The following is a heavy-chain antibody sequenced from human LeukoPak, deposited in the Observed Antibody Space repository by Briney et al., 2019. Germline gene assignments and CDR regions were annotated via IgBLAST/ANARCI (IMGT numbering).Heavy chain of an antibody. CDR1: GFTFGDYA. Sequence: GGSLRLSCTASGFTFGDYAMSWVRQAPGKGLEWVGFIRSKAYGGTTEYAASVKGRLTISRDDSKSIAYLQMNSLKTEDTAVYYCTRRIAAAGNVHFDYWGQGTLVTVSS. CDR2: IRSKAYGGTT. V-gene: IGHV3-49*04. J-gene: IGHJ4*02. D-gene: IGHD6-13*01. CDR3: TRRIAAAGNVHFDY.